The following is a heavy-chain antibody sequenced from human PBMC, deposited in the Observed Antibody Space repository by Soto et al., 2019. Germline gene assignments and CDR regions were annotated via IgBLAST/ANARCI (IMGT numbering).Heavy chain of an antibody. CDR3: ARDVGGEDAYYYYGMDV. CDR1: GFTVSSNY. D-gene: IGHD1-26*01. CDR2: IYSGGST. Sequence: GGSLRLSCAASGFTVSSNYMSWVRQAPGKGLEWVSVIYSGGSTYYADSVKGRFTISRDNSKNTLYLQMNSLRAEDTAVYYCARDVGGEDAYYYYGMDVWGQGTTVTVSS. J-gene: IGHJ6*02. V-gene: IGHV3-53*01.